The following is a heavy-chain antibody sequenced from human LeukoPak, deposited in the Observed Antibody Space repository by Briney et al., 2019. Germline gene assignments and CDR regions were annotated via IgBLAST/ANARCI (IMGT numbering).Heavy chain of an antibody. V-gene: IGHV4-39*01. J-gene: IGHJ4*02. CDR3: ARHYGP. CDR1: GGSISGSSYY. Sequence: SETLSLTCTVSGGSISGSSYYWGWIRQPPGKGLEWIGSNSGSTYYNPSLKSRVTISVDTSKNQFSLKLNSVTAADTAVYYCARHYGPWGQGTLVTVSS. D-gene: IGHD3-10*01. CDR2: NSGST.